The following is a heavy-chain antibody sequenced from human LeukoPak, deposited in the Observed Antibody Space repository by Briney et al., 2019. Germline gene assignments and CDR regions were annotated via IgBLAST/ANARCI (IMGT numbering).Heavy chain of an antibody. V-gene: IGHV3-53*05. Sequence: PGGSLRLSCAASGFTVSTNYMSWVRQAPGKGLEWVSGIYSGGNTNYADSVKGRFTISRDNSKNTLYLQMNSLRAEDTAVYYCARDLEDCSGGSCYSWFDPWGQGTLVTVSS. D-gene: IGHD2-15*01. CDR3: ARDLEDCSGGSCYSWFDP. CDR1: GFTVSTNY. CDR2: IYSGGNT. J-gene: IGHJ5*02.